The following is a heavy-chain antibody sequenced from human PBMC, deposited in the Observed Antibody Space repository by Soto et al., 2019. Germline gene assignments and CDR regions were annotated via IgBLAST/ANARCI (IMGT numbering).Heavy chain of an antibody. V-gene: IGHV3-66*04. CDR2: IYSGGST. J-gene: IGHJ4*02. Sequence: EVQLVESGGGLVQPGGSLRLSCAASGFTVSSNYMSWVRQAPGKGLEWVSVIYSGGSTYYADSVKGRFTISRDNSKNTLYLPMNSRRAEDTAVYYCARRGYCSSTSCYAIFDYWGQGTLVTVSS. CDR3: ARRGYCSSTSCYAIFDY. D-gene: IGHD2-2*01. CDR1: GFTVSSNY.